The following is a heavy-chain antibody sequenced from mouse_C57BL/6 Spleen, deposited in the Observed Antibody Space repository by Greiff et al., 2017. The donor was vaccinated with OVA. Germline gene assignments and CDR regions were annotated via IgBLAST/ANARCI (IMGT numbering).Heavy chain of an antibody. V-gene: IGHV1-15*01. D-gene: IGHD1-1*01. J-gene: IGHJ3*01. CDR2: IDPETGGT. CDR3: TRRGYYGSCPVGY. CDR1: GYTFTDYE. Sequence: VQLQQSGAELVRPGASVTLSCKASGYTFTDYEMHWVKQTPVHGLEWIGAIDPETGGTAYNQKFKGKAILTADKSSSTAYMELRSLTSEDAGVYYCTRRGYYGSCPVGYWGQGTLVTVSA.